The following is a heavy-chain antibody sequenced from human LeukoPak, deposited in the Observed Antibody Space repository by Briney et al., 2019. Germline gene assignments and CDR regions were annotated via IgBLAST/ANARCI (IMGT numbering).Heavy chain of an antibody. CDR3: ARQSSGYSYGSMSGY. CDR1: GYTFTGYY. V-gene: IGHV1-2*02. D-gene: IGHD5-18*01. J-gene: IGHJ4*02. CDR2: INPNSGGT. Sequence: ASVKVSCKASGYTFTGYYMHWVRQAPGQGLEWMGWINPNSGGTSYAQKFQGRVTMTRDTSISTACMELSRLRSDDTAVYYCARQSSGYSYGSMSGYWGQGTLVTVSS.